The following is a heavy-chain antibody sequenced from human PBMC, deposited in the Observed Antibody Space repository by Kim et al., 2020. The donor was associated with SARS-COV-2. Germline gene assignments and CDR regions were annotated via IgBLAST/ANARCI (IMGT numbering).Heavy chain of an antibody. Sequence: SETLSLTCTVSGGSISSSSYYWGWIRQPPGKGLEWIGSIYYSGSTYYNPSLKSRVTISVDTSKIQFSLKLSSVTAADTAVYYCVIAVAGRGWFDPWGQGTLLTVSS. CDR1: GGSISSSSYY. V-gene: IGHV4-39*01. CDR2: IYYSGST. CDR3: VIAVAGRGWFDP. D-gene: IGHD6-19*01. J-gene: IGHJ5*02.